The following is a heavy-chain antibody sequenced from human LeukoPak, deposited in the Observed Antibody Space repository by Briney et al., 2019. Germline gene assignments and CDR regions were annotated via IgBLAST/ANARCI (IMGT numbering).Heavy chain of an antibody. CDR3: ARTGVLDYLYYFDY. V-gene: IGHV4-61*02. J-gene: IGHJ4*02. CDR1: GGSISSGSYY. CDR2: IYTSGST. Sequence: SQTLSLTCTVSGGSISSGSYYWSWIRQPAGKGLEWIGRIYTSGSTNYNPSLKSRVTISVDTSKNQFSLKLSSVTAADTAVYYCARTGVLDYLYYFDYWGQGTLVTVSS. D-gene: IGHD2-2*03.